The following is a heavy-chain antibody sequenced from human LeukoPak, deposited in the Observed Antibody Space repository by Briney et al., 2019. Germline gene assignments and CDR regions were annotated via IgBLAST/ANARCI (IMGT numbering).Heavy chain of an antibody. D-gene: IGHD2-2*01. CDR3: ARSRYCTSTSCFHDAFDI. CDR1: GFTVSSNY. CDR2: IYSGGST. J-gene: IGHJ3*02. V-gene: IGHV3-53*01. Sequence: PGGSLRLSFAASGFTVSSNYMSWVRQAPGKGLEWVSVIYSGGSTYYADSVKGRFTISRDNSKNTLYLQMNSLRVEDTAVYYCARSRYCTSTSCFHDAFDIWGQGTMVTVSS.